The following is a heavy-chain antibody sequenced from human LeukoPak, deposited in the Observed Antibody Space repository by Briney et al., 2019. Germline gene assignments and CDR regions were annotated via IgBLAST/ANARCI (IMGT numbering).Heavy chain of an antibody. CDR3: ARDRSNYLGGHYYYGMDV. V-gene: IGHV1-18*01. Sequence: ASVKVSCKASGYTFTSYGISWVRQAPGQGLEWMGWISAYNGNTNYAQKLQGRVTMTTDTSTSTAYMELRSLRSDDTAVYYCARDRSNYLGGHYYYGMDVWGQGTTVTVSS. CDR2: ISAYNGNT. D-gene: IGHD4-11*01. CDR1: GYTFTSYG. J-gene: IGHJ6*02.